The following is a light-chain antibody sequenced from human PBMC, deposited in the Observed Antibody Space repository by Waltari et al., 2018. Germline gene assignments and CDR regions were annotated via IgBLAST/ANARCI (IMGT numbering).Light chain of an antibody. CDR1: QSVLYSSNNKNY. J-gene: IGKJ1*01. V-gene: IGKV4-1*01. CDR2: WAS. CDR3: QQYYSTRT. Sequence: DIVMTQPPDSLAVSLGARATINCKSSQSVLYSSNNKNYLAWYQQKPGQPPKLLIYWASTRESGVPDRFSGSGSGTDFTLTISSLQAEDVAVYYCQQYYSTRTFGQGTKVEIK.